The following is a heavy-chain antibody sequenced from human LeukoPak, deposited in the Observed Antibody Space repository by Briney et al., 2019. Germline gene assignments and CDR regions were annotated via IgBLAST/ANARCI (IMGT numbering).Heavy chain of an antibody. CDR2: IYYSGST. CDR3: ATHRYYYDSSGYYGAFDI. V-gene: IGHV4-59*08. D-gene: IGHD3-22*01. J-gene: IGHJ3*02. CDR1: GGSISSYY. Sequence: SETLSLTCTVSGGSISSYYWSWIRQPPGKGLEWIGYIYYSGSTNYNPSLKSRVTISVDTSKNQFSLKLSSVTAADTAVYYCATHRYYYDSSGYYGAFDIWGRGTMVTVSS.